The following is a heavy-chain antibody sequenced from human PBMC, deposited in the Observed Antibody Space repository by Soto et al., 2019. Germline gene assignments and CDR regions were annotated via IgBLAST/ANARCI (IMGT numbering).Heavy chain of an antibody. D-gene: IGHD1-26*01. V-gene: IGHV5-51*01. CDR2: IYPGDSDT. J-gene: IGHJ3*02. CDR1: GYSFSTYY. Sequence: EVQLVQSGAEVKKPGESLKISCKGSGYSFSTYYIGWVRQMPGKGLECMGIIYPGDSDTRYSPSFQGQVLISVDKAISTAYLHWGSLESSDTAVYYCARGQPVGRTVGAFDIWGQGTVVTVPS. CDR3: ARGQPVGRTVGAFDI.